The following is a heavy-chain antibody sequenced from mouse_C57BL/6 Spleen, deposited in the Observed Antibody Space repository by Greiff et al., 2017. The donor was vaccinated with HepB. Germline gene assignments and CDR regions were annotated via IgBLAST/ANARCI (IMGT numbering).Heavy chain of an antibody. CDR3: ATYGYAWYFEV. D-gene: IGHD2-2*01. CDR1: GYSFTGYF. J-gene: IGHJ1*03. CDR2: INPYNGDT. Sequence: VQLQQSGPELVKPGDSVKISCKASGYSFTGYFMNWVMQSHGKSLEWIGRINPYNGDTFYNQKFKGKATLTVDKSSSTAHMELRSLTSEDSAVYYCATYGYAWYFEVWGTGTTVTVSS. V-gene: IGHV1-20*01.